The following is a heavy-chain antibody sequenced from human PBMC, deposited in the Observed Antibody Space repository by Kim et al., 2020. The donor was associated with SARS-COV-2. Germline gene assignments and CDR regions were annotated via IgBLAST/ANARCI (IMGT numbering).Heavy chain of an antibody. D-gene: IGHD3-22*01. CDR3: ARAYYNSSGYYYGGY. Sequence: DSVKGRFIISRDNAKNSLYLQMNSLRAEDTAVYYCARAYYNSSGYYYGGYWGQGTLVTVSS. V-gene: IGHV3-21*01. J-gene: IGHJ4*02.